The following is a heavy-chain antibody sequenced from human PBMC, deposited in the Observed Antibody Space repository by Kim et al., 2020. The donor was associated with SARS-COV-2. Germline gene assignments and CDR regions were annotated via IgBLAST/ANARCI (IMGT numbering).Heavy chain of an antibody. J-gene: IGHJ6*02. CDR1: GGSNSSYY. CDR3: ARLRYYYYGMDV. Sequence: SETLSLTCTVSGGSNSSYYWSWIRQPPGKGLEWIGYIYYSGSTNYNPSLKSRVTISVDTSKNQFSLKLSSVTAADTAVHYCARLRYYYYGMDVWGQGTTVTVSS. CDR2: IYYSGST. V-gene: IGHV4-59*08. D-gene: IGHD4-17*01.